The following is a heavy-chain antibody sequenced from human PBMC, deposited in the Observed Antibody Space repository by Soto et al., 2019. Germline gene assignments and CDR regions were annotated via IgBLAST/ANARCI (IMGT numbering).Heavy chain of an antibody. Sequence: SETLSLTCAVSGVSISSSNWWSWVRQPPGKGLEWIGEIYHSGSTNYNPSLKSRVTISVDKSKNQFSLNLNSVTAADTAVYYCALSSGASFYWGQGTLVTVSS. D-gene: IGHD2-15*01. CDR3: ALSSGASFY. V-gene: IGHV4-4*02. J-gene: IGHJ4*02. CDR1: GVSISSSNW. CDR2: IYHSGST.